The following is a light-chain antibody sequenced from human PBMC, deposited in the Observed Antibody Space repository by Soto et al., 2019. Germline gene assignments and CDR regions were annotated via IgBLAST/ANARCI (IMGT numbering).Light chain of an antibody. CDR2: KAS. CDR1: QSISSW. CDR3: KQYDTHWWT. J-gene: IGKJ1*01. V-gene: IGKV1-5*03. Sequence: DIQMTQSPSTLSASVGVRVTITCRASQSISSWLAWYQQKPGKAPKLLIYKASSFESGAPSKFSGSGSGTEFTLTISSLQPDDFAYSYCKQYDTHWWTFGQGPKVEIK.